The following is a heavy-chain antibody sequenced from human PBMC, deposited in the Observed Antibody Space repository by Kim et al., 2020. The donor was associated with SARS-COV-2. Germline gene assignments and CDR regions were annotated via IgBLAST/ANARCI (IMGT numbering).Heavy chain of an antibody. CDR1: GGSISSSSYY. D-gene: IGHD3-3*01. Sequence: SETLSLTCTVSGGSISSSSYYWGWIRQPPGKGLEWIGSIYYSGSTYYNPSLKSRVTISVDTSKNQFSLKLTSVTAADTAIYYCSRHYLGPAWHPCGQGTLVTVSS. CDR2: IYYSGST. V-gene: IGHV4-39*01. J-gene: IGHJ5*02. CDR3: SRHYLGPAWHP.